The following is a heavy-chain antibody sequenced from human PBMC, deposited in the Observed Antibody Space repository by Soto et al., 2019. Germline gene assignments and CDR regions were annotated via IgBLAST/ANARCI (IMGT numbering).Heavy chain of an antibody. V-gene: IGHV1-3*01. D-gene: IGHD4-4*01. CDR2: INAGNGNT. CDR3: ARDPPDYNYYYYYMDV. J-gene: IGHJ6*03. CDR1: GYTFTSYA. Sequence: GASVKVSCKASGYTFTSYAMHWVRQAPGQRLEWMGWINAGNGNTKYSQKFQGRVTITRDTSASTAYMELSSLRSEDTAVYYCARDPPDYNYYYYYMDVWGKGTTVTVSS.